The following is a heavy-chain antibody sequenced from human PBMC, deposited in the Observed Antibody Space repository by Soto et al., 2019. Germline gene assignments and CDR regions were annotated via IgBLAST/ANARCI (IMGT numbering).Heavy chain of an antibody. CDR3: ARGRLGYCSGGSCYPPDY. V-gene: IGHV1-3*01. Sequence: GASGKVSCKASGYTFTSYSMHWVRQAPGQRLEWMGWINAGNGNTKYSQKFRGRVTITRDTSASTAYMELSSLRSEDTAVYYCARGRLGYCSGGSCYPPDYWGQGTLVTVSS. CDR1: GYTFTSYS. D-gene: IGHD2-15*01. J-gene: IGHJ4*02. CDR2: INAGNGNT.